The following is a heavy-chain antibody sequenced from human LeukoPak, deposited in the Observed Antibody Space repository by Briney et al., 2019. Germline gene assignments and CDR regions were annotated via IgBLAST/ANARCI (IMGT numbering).Heavy chain of an antibody. J-gene: IGHJ6*03. V-gene: IGHV4-39*01. CDR1: GRSISSSTYN. Sequence: PSETLSLTCTVAGRSISSSTYNWGWIRQPPGKGLERIGSVYYTGITYYNPSVESRVTISVDTLKNHFSLELNSVTAADTGVYFCARQVRSPVVMFMDVWGKGTTVIVSS. CDR2: VYYTGIT. CDR3: ARQVRSPVVMFMDV. D-gene: IGHD3-22*01.